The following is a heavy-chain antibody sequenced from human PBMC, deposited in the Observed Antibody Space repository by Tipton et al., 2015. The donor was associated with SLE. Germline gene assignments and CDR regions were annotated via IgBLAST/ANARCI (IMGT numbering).Heavy chain of an antibody. D-gene: IGHD3-3*01. CDR1: GFIVSNNY. Sequence: SLRLSCAASGFIVSNNYMSWVRQAPGKGLEWVSVIYIDGGTYYADSVKGRFTISRDVSKNSVYLQMNSLRDEDTAVYYCTRSITIFGGTWYMDVWGKGTTVTVSS. CDR3: TRSITIFGGTWYMDV. J-gene: IGHJ6*03. CDR2: IYIDGGT. V-gene: IGHV3-53*01.